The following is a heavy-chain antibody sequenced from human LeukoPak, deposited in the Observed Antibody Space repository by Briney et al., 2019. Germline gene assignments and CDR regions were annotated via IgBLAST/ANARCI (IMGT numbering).Heavy chain of an antibody. Sequence: PSETLSLTCAVSGESFSDYSWTWIRQSPGKGPEWIGEIKHSGTTNYNPSVEGRVIMSVDTSKSQFSLKLASLTAADTAVYYCARSRIFDFWSTLLDSWGQGTLVTVSS. CDR2: IKHSGTT. V-gene: IGHV4-34*01. CDR3: ARSRIFDFWSTLLDS. D-gene: IGHD3-3*01. CDR1: GESFSDYS. J-gene: IGHJ4*02.